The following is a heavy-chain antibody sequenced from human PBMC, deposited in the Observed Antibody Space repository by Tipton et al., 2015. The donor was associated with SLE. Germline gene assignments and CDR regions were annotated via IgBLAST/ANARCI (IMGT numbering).Heavy chain of an antibody. CDR3: ARDGRVGIDY. CDR2: IYYSGST. V-gene: IGHV4-31*03. J-gene: IGHJ4*02. D-gene: IGHD1-26*01. Sequence: TLSLTCTVSGGSISSGGYYWSWIRQHPGKGLEWIGYIYYSGSTNYNPSLKSRVTISVDTSKNQFSLKLSSVTAADTAVYYCARDGRVGIDYWGQGTLVTVSS. CDR1: GGSISSGGYY.